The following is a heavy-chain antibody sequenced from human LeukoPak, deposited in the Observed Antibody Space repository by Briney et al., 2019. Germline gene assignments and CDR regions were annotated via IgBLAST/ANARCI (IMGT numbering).Heavy chain of an antibody. J-gene: IGHJ6*02. CDR2: IYYSGST. V-gene: IGHV4-31*03. Sequence: PSETLSLTCTVSGGSISSGGYYWSWIRQHPGKGLEWIGYIYYSGSTYYNPSLKSRVTISVDTSKNQFSLKLSSVTAADTAVYYCARARFKHLYGMDVWGQGTTVTVSS. CDR3: ARARFKHLYGMDV. CDR1: GGSISSGGYY. D-gene: IGHD3-3*01.